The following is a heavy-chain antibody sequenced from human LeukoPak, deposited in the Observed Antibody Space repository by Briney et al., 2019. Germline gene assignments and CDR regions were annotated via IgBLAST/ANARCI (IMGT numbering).Heavy chain of an antibody. CDR3: AKDLHYYGSGSLGQY. Sequence: GGSLRLSCAASGFTFSSYGMHWVRQAPGEGLEWVAFIRYDGSNKYYADSVKGRFTISRDNSKNTLYLQMNSLRAEDTAVYYCAKDLHYYGSGSLGQYWGQGTLVTVSS. J-gene: IGHJ4*02. V-gene: IGHV3-30*02. CDR2: IRYDGSNK. D-gene: IGHD3-10*01. CDR1: GFTFSSYG.